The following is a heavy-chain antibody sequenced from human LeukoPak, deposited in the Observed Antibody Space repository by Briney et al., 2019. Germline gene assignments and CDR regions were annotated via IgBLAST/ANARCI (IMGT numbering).Heavy chain of an antibody. Sequence: ASVKVSCKASGGTFSSYAISWVRQAPGQGLEWIGRIIPIFDTANYAQKFQGRVTITTDESTSTAYMELSSLRSEDTAVYYCARDLVHRITMNSFRPQWGQGTLVTVSS. CDR1: GGTFSSYA. CDR3: ARDLVHRITMNSFRPQ. V-gene: IGHV1-69*05. J-gene: IGHJ4*02. CDR2: IIPIFDTA. D-gene: IGHD3-22*01.